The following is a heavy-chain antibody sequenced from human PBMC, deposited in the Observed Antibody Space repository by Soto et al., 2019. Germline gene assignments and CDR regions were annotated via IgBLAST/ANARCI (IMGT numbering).Heavy chain of an antibody. CDR1: GFSFNNYW. CDR3: ARGISGAYDSTYDW. CDR2: INSDGTLT. Sequence: GGSLRLSCAASGFSFNNYWMHWVRQAPGKGLVWVSRINSDGTLTNYADSVKGRFTISRDNAKNTLRLQMNSLRAEDTAVYYCARGISGAYDSTYDWWGQGTLVTVS. D-gene: IGHD5-12*01. V-gene: IGHV3-74*01. J-gene: IGHJ4*02.